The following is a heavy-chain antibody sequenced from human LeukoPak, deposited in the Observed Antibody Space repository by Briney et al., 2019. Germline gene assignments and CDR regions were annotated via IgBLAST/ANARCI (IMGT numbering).Heavy chain of an antibody. J-gene: IGHJ4*02. D-gene: IGHD6-13*01. CDR1: GGSISSYY. V-gene: IGHV4-4*07. CDR2: IYTSGST. Sequence: SETLSLTCTVSGGSISSYYWSWIRQPAGKGLEWIGRIYTSGSTNYNPSLKSRVTMSVDTSKNQFSLKLSSVTAADTAVYYCACQLIAAATYNFDYWGQGTLVTVSS. CDR3: ACQLIAAATYNFDY.